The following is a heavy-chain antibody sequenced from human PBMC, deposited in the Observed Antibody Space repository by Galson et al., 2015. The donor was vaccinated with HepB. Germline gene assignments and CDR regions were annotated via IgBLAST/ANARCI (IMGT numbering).Heavy chain of an antibody. Sequence: SLRLSCAASGFTFSSYSMNWVRLAPGKGLEWVSYITSSSSTIYYADSVRGRVTISRDTAKDSLHLQMNSLRSEDTAVYYCARLGDFWSGYRLDYYYYMDVWGKGTTVTVSS. J-gene: IGHJ6*03. CDR1: GFTFSSYS. D-gene: IGHD3-3*01. CDR3: ARLGDFWSGYRLDYYYYMDV. V-gene: IGHV3-48*01. CDR2: ITSSSSTI.